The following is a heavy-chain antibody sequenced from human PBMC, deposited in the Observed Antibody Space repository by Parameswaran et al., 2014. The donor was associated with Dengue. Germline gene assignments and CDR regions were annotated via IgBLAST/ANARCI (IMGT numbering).Heavy chain of an antibody. D-gene: IGHD6-13*01. CDR3: ASNEGIAAAGKTDDY. J-gene: IGHJ4*02. V-gene: IGHV1-46*01. Sequence: WVRQAPGQGLEWMGIINPSGGSTSYAQKFQGRVTMTRDTSTSTVYMELSSLRSEDTAVYYCASNEGIAAAGKTDDYWGQGTLVTVSS. CDR2: INPSGGST.